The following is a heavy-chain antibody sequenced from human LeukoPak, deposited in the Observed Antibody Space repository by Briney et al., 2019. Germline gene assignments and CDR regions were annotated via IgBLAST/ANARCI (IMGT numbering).Heavy chain of an antibody. CDR1: GGSISSYY. CDR2: IYYSGST. CDR3: ARDLSSLGFDP. J-gene: IGHJ5*02. Sequence: SETLSLTCTVSGGSISSYYWSWIRQPPGKGLEWIGYIYYSGSTNYNPSLKSRVTISVDTSKNQFSLELSSVTAADTAVYYCARDLSSLGFDPWGQGTLVTVSS. V-gene: IGHV4-59*01.